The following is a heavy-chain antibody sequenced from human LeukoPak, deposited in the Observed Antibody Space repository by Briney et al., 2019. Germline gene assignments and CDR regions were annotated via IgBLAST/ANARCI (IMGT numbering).Heavy chain of an antibody. CDR1: GYAFASYA. CDR2: ISGYNGNT. Sequence: ASVKVSCKASGYAFASYAITWVRQAPGQGLEWMGWISGYNGNTNYAQKFQGRVTMTTDTSTSTAYMELRSLRSDDTAVYYCARQIVVVPKNWFDPWGQGTLVTVSS. CDR3: ARQIVVVPKNWFDP. J-gene: IGHJ5*02. V-gene: IGHV1-18*01. D-gene: IGHD2-2*01.